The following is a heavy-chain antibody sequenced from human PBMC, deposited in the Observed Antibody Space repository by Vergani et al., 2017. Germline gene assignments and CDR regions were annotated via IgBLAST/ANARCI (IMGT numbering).Heavy chain of an antibody. CDR3: ARQYYDSSGYPYYFDY. J-gene: IGHJ4*02. Sequence: QLQLQESGPGLVKPSETLSLTCTVSGGSISSSSYYWGWIRQPPGKGLEWIGSIYYSGSTYYNPSLKSRVTISVDTSKNQFSLKLSSVTAADTAVYYCARQYYDSSGYPYYFDYWGQGTLVTVSS. CDR1: GGSISSSSYY. CDR2: IYYSGST. V-gene: IGHV4-39*01. D-gene: IGHD3-22*01.